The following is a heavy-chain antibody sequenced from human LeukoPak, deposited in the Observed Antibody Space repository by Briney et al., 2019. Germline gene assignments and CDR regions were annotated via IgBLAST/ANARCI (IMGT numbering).Heavy chain of an antibody. Sequence: GGSLRLSCAASGFTFSSYAMHWVRQAPGKGLEWVAVISYDGSKKYYADSVKGRFTISRDSSENTLYLQMNSLTSEDTAVYYCARGWARVITITADHWGQGTLVTVSS. V-gene: IGHV3-30-3*01. CDR1: GFTFSSYA. CDR3: ARGWARVITITADH. D-gene: IGHD5-12*01. J-gene: IGHJ5*02. CDR2: ISYDGSKK.